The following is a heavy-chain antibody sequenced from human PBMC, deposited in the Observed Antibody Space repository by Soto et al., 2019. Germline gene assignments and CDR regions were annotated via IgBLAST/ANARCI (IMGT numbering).Heavy chain of an antibody. V-gene: IGHV4-59*12. CDR3: AREPFLPRARHDY. CDR2: IFYTGTT. J-gene: IGHJ4*02. Sequence: SETLSLTCTVSGASISGFYWSWIRKSAGKGLEWMGYIFYTGTTYSTPSLKSRLIMSIDTSKNQFSLRLTSVTAADSAVYYCAREPFLPRARHDYWGQGALVTVSS. CDR1: GASISGFY. D-gene: IGHD3-16*01.